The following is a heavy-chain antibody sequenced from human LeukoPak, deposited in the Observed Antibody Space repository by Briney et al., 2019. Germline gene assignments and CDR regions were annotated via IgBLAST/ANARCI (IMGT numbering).Heavy chain of an antibody. J-gene: IGHJ4*02. V-gene: IGHV3-23*01. Sequence: PGGSLRLSCAASAFTFRSYAMSWVRQAGGKGLEWVSAISGSGGSTYYADSVEGRFTISRDNSKNTLYLQMSSLRAEDTAVYYCAKPKDNSLYCFDYWGQGTLVSVSS. CDR1: AFTFRSYA. CDR3: AKPKDNSLYCFDY. CDR2: ISGSGGST. D-gene: IGHD1-20*01.